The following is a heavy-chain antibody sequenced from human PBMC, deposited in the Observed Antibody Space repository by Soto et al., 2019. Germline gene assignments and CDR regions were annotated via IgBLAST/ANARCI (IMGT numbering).Heavy chain of an antibody. J-gene: IGHJ6*03. V-gene: IGHV3-30*18. CDR3: AKGDTATYYYYYYMDV. CDR2: ISYDGSNK. Sequence: GGSLRLSCAASGFTFSSYGMHWVRQAPGKGLEWVAVISYDGSNKYYADSVKGRFTISRDNSKNTLYLQMNSLRAEDTAVYYCAKGDTATYYYYYYMDVWGKGTTVTVSS. D-gene: IGHD5-18*01. CDR1: GFTFSSYG.